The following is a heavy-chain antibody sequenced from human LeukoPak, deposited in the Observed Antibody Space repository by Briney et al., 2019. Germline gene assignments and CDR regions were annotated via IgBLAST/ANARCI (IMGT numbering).Heavy chain of an antibody. CDR2: INSDGSST. Sequence: GGSLRLSCAASGFTFSSYWMHWVRQAPEKGLVWVSRINSDGSSTSYADSVKGRFTISRDNAKNTLYLQMNSLRAEDTAVYYCARGPRYCSGGSCYCFYWGQGTLVTVSS. CDR3: ARGPRYCSGGSCYCFY. D-gene: IGHD2-15*01. CDR1: GFTFSSYW. V-gene: IGHV3-74*01. J-gene: IGHJ4*02.